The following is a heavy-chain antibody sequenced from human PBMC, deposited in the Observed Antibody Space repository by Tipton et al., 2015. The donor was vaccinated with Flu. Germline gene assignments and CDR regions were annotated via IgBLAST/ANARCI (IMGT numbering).Heavy chain of an antibody. Sequence: TLSLTCTVSGDSMSSFYWSWIRQPAGKGLEWIGRMYASGSTKYNPSLKSRVTMSVDTSKKQFSLKLTPVTAADTAVYYCARGSGSGTYMIFDFWGQGTTVTVSS. CDR2: MYASGST. CDR3: ARGSGSGTYMIFDF. D-gene: IGHD3-10*01. V-gene: IGHV4-4*07. CDR1: GDSMSSFY. J-gene: IGHJ6*02.